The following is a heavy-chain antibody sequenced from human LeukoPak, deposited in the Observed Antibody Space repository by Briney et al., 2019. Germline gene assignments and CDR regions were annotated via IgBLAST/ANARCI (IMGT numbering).Heavy chain of an antibody. J-gene: IGHJ5*02. V-gene: IGHV3-33*01. D-gene: IGHD6-13*01. CDR3: ARDTLIAAPKTGTVTRIGWFDT. CDR2: IWYDGSYK. CDR1: GFTFSNYG. Sequence: PGGSLRLSCAASGFTFSNYGMRWVRQAPGKGLEWVAVIWYDGSYKSYGDSVKGRFTISRDNSKNTLFLQMNSLRADDTAVYYCARDTLIAAPKTGTVTRIGWFDTWGQGTLVTVSS.